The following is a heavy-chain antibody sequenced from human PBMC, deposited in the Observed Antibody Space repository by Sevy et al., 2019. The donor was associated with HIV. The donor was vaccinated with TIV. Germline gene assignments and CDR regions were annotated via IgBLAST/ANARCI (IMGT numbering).Heavy chain of an antibody. Sequence: SETLSLTCTVSGGSISSYYWSWIRQPAGKGLEWIGRIYPSGSTNYNPSLKSRVTMSVDTSKNHFSLKLSSVTAADAAVYYCAGGRPGWIDYFDYWGQGTLVTVSS. CDR3: AGGRPGWIDYFDY. CDR1: GGSISSYY. V-gene: IGHV4-4*07. D-gene: IGHD5-12*01. J-gene: IGHJ4*02. CDR2: IYPSGST.